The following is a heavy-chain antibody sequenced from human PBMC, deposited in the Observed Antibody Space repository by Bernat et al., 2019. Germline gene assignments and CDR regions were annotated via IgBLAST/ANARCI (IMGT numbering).Heavy chain of an antibody. J-gene: IGHJ6*02. CDR3: ARAVQRIPGSYYNDPYGMDV. CDR1: GFTFSNYW. Sequence: EVQLVESGGVLVQPGGSLRLSCAVSGFTFSNYWMHWVRQAPGKWLVWVSRINSDGTSTSYADSVKGRFTISRDNDKNTLYLQMNSLRAEDTAVYYCARAVQRIPGSYYNDPYGMDVWGQGTTVTVCS. CDR2: INSDGTST. V-gene: IGHV3-74*01. D-gene: IGHD3-10*01.